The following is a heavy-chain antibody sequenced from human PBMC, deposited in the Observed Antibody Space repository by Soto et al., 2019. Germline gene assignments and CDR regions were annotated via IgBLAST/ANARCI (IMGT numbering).Heavy chain of an antibody. J-gene: IGHJ4*02. Sequence: SETLSLTCSVSGSSTVSHYHWTWIRQPPGKGLEWMGYIFNSGTTFYNPSLTSRLSISMDTSGNHFSLELRSVTAADTAVYYCALALGPTTGLDYWGQGTLVTVSS. CDR2: IFNSGTT. CDR1: GSSTVSHYH. CDR3: ALALGPTTGLDY. D-gene: IGHD1-26*01. V-gene: IGHV4-31*02.